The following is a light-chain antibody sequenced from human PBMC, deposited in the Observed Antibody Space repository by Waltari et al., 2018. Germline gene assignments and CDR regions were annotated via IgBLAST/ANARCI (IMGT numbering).Light chain of an antibody. CDR2: DVS. V-gene: IGLV2-14*03. CDR3: SSFTSSSTPYV. J-gene: IGLJ1*01. Sequence: QSALTQPASVSGSPGRSITVSCTGTSSDVGGYNYVSWYQHHPGKAPKLMIYDVSNRPSGVSNRFSGSKSGNTASLTISGLQAEDEADYYCSSFTSSSTPYVFGTGTKVTVL. CDR1: SSDVGGYNY.